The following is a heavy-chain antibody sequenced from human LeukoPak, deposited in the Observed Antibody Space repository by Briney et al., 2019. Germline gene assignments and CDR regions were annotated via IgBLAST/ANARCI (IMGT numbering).Heavy chain of an antibody. CDR1: GFTFSDYY. D-gene: IGHD5-18*01. J-gene: IGHJ6*02. V-gene: IGHV3-11*01. CDR3: ARDPYRIHSYGSGYYGMDV. Sequence: PGGSLRLSCAASGFTFSDYYMSWIRQAPGSGLEWVSYVSSSGSTEYYADSVKGRFTISRDNAKNSLYLQMNSLRAEDTAVYYCARDPYRIHSYGSGYYGMDVWGQGTTVTVSS. CDR2: VSSSGSTE.